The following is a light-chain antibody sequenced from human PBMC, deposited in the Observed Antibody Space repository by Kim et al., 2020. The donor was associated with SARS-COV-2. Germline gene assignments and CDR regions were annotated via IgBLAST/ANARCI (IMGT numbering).Light chain of an antibody. Sequence: EIVMTQSPATLYVSPGERATLSCRASQSVSSNLAWYQQKPGQAPRLLIYGASTRATGIPARFSGSGSGTEFTLTISSLQSEDFAVYYCQQYNNWPPNTFGQGTKLEI. CDR3: QQYNNWPPNT. V-gene: IGKV3D-15*01. CDR2: GAS. J-gene: IGKJ2*01. CDR1: QSVSSN.